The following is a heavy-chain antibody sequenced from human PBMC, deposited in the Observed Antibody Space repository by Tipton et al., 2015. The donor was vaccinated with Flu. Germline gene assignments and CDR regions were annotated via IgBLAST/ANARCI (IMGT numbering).Heavy chain of an antibody. V-gene: IGHV4-4*07. J-gene: IGHJ4*02. CDR3: ARGQGNSGWRYFDY. CDR2: IYTSGNT. CDR1: GGSLSGYY. Sequence: TLSLTCNVSGGSLSGYYWSWIRQPAGKGLEWIGRIYTSGNTNYSPSFKSRVTMSVDTSKNQFSLKLSSMTAADTAVYYCARGQGNSGWRYFDYWGQGTLVTVSS. D-gene: IGHD6-19*01.